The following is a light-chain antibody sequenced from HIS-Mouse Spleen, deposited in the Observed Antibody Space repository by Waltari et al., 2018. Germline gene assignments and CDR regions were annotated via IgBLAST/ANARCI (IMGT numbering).Light chain of an antibody. V-gene: IGLV2-8*01. Sequence: QSALTQPPSASGSPGQSVTISCTGTSSDVGGYNYVSWYQQHPGKAPKLMIYEVSKRPSGVPARFSGSKSGNTASLTVSGLQAEDEADYYCSSYAGSNNHWVFGGGTKLTVL. CDR1: SSDVGGYNY. CDR2: EVS. J-gene: IGLJ3*02. CDR3: SSYAGSNNHWV.